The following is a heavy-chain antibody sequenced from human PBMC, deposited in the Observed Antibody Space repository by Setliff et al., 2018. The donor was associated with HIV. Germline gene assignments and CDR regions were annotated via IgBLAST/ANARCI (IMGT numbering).Heavy chain of an antibody. CDR2: IYYSGST. Sequence: SETLSLTCTVSGGSISSSSYYWGWIRQPPGKGLEWIGSIYYSGSTYYNPSLKSRVTISVDTSKNQFSLKLSSVTAADTAVYYCARDYGGHSDYWGQGTRVTVSS. J-gene: IGHJ4*02. D-gene: IGHD2-15*01. CDR3: ARDYGGHSDY. V-gene: IGHV4-39*07. CDR1: GGSISSSSYY.